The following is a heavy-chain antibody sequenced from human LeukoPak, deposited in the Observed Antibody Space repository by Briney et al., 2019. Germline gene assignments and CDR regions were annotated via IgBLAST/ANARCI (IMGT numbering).Heavy chain of an antibody. D-gene: IGHD6-19*01. CDR3: ASIKVAVAGSGA. CDR2: IYSGGST. J-gene: IGHJ4*02. CDR1: GFTVSSNY. Sequence: GGSLRLSCAASGFTVSSNYMSWVRQAPGKGLEWVSVIYSGGSTYYADSVKGRFTISRDNSKNTLYLQMNSLRAEDTAVYYCASIKVAVAGSGAWGQGTLVTVSS. V-gene: IGHV3-53*01.